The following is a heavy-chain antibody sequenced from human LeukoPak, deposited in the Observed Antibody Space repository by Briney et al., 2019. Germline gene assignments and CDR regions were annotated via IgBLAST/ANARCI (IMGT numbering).Heavy chain of an antibody. CDR2: IRYDGSNK. CDR1: GFTFSSYG. CDR3: GKKGERYSYGSEY. V-gene: IGHV3-30*02. D-gene: IGHD5-18*01. Sequence: GGSLRLSCAASGFTFSSYGMHWVRQAPGKGLEWVSYIRYDGSNKYYADSVKGRFTISRDNSKNTLYLQMNSLRDEDTAVDYCGKKGERYSYGSEYWGQGTLVTVSS. J-gene: IGHJ4*02.